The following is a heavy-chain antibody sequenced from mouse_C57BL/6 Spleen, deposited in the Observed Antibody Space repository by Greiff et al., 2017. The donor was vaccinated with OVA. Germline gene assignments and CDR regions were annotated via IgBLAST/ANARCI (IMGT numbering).Heavy chain of an antibody. J-gene: IGHJ3*01. CDR3: ASGTYYSNFSAWFAY. CDR1: GYTFTSYG. D-gene: IGHD2-5*01. V-gene: IGHV1-81*01. CDR2: IYPRSGNT. Sequence: VQRVESGAELARPGASVKLSCKASGYTFTSYGISWVKQRTGQGLEWIGEIYPRSGNTYYNEKFKGKATLTSDTSSSTAYMQLSSLTSEDSAIYFCASGTYYSNFSAWFAYWGQGTLVTVSA.